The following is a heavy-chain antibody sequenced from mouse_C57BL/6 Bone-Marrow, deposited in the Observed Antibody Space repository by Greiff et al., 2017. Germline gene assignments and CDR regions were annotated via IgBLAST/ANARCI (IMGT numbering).Heavy chain of an antibody. V-gene: IGHV1-55*01. CDR2: IYHGSGSN. Sequence: QVQLQQPGAELVKPGASVKMSCKASGYTFTSYWITWVKQRPGQGLEWIGDIYHGSGSNNNNEKFKSKATLTVDTSSSTAYMQLSSLTSEDSAVYYCARSDLPSMDYWGQGTSVTVSS. CDR1: GYTFTSYW. J-gene: IGHJ4*01. D-gene: IGHD2-1*01. CDR3: ARSDLPSMDY.